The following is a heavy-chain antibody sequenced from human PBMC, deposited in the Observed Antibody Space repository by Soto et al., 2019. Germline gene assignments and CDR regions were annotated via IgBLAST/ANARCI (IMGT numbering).Heavy chain of an antibody. CDR1: GYSFTSYW. Sequence: GESLKISCKGSGYSFTSYWIGWVRQMPGKGLEWMGIIYPGDSDTRYSPSFQGRVTISADKSISTAYLQWSSLKASDTAMYYCGLYCSSTSCYPFDAFDIWGQGTMVTVSS. CDR2: IYPGDSDT. CDR3: GLYCSSTSCYPFDAFDI. J-gene: IGHJ3*02. V-gene: IGHV5-51*01. D-gene: IGHD2-2*01.